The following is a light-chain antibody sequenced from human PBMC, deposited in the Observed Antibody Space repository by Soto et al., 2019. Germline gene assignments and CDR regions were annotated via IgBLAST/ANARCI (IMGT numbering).Light chain of an antibody. CDR1: QSVSSSY. CDR3: QQYGSSPTT. J-gene: IGKJ1*01. CDR2: GAS. Sequence: IVLTQSPDTLSMSPGERATLSCRASQSVSSSYLAWYQQKPGQAPRLLISGASSRATGIPDRFSGSASGTDFTLTISRLEPEDFAVYYCQQYGSSPTTFGQGTKVDIK. V-gene: IGKV3-20*01.